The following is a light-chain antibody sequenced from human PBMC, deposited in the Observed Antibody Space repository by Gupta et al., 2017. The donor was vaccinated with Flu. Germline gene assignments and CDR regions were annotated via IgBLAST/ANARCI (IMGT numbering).Light chain of an antibody. CDR3: QQENNCPRA. J-gene: IGKJ3*01. CDR2: GAS. V-gene: IGKV3-15*01. CDR1: QSVSSN. Sequence: PVTLAVSPGEGATLSCRASQSVSSNLAWYQRKPGQAPRLLIYGASTRATGFPARFSGSGSGTEFTLTISSLQSEDFAVYYCQQENNCPRAFGHGTKVDIK.